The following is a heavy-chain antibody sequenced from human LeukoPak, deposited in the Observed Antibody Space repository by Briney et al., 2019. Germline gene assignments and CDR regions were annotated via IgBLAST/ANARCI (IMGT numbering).Heavy chain of an antibody. D-gene: IGHD3-10*01. Sequence: GGSLRLSCAASGFTFSNYAMHWVRQAPGKALEWVSLISSGGTYEYYADSVKGRFTISRDNSKNTWYLQLNSLRAEATAVYYCARDSTYYYDSGSSGPHYFDNWGQGTLVTVSS. CDR2: ISSGGTYE. J-gene: IGHJ4*02. CDR3: ARDSTYYYDSGSSGPHYFDN. CDR1: GFTFSNYA. V-gene: IGHV3-30*01.